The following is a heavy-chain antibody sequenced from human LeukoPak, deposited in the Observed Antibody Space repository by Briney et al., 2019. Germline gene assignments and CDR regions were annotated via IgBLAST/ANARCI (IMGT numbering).Heavy chain of an antibody. J-gene: IGHJ4*02. D-gene: IGHD6-13*01. V-gene: IGHV4-59*01. Sequence: SETLSLTRTVSGDSISPYYWSWIRQPPGKGLEWIGYIYYSGSTNYNPSLKSRVTMSVDTSKNQFSLKLSSVTAADTAVYYCARSQQLIRTFDYWGQGTLVTVSS. CDR3: ARSQQLIRTFDY. CDR2: IYYSGST. CDR1: GDSISPYY.